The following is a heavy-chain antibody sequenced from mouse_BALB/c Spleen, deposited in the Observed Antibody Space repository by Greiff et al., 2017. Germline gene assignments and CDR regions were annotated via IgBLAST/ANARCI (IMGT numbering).Heavy chain of an antibody. V-gene: IGHV3-8*02. CDR1: GDSITSGY. CDR2: ISYSGST. D-gene: IGHD2-1*01. Sequence: EVQLQQSGPSLVKPSQTLSLTCSVTGDSITSGYWNWIRKFPGNKLEYMGYISYSGSTYYNPSLKSRISITRDTSKNQYYLQLNSVTTEDTATYYCARRGGNYDYAMDYWGQGTSVTVSS. J-gene: IGHJ4*01. CDR3: ARRGGNYDYAMDY.